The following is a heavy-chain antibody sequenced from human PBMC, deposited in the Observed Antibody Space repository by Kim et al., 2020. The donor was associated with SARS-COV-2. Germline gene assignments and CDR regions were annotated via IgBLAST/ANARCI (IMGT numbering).Heavy chain of an antibody. V-gene: IGHV1-2*06. D-gene: IGHD2-2*01. J-gene: IGHJ6*02. CDR2: INPNSGGT. CDR1: GYTFTGYY. CDR3: ARVLYCSSTSCSHLRAGYYYYYGMDG. Sequence: ASVKVSCKASGYTFTGYYMHWVRQAPGQGLEWMGRINPNSGGTNYAQKFQGRVTMTRETSISTAYMELSRLRSDDTAVYYCARVLYCSSTSCSHLRAGYYYYYGMDGWGQGTTVTVS.